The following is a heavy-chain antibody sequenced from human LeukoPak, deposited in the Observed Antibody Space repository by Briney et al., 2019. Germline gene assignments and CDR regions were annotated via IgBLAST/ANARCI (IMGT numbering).Heavy chain of an antibody. CDR2: ISSSSSTI. CDR1: GFTFSSYS. Sequence: GSLRLSCAASGFTFSSYSMNWVRQAPGKGLEWVSYISSSSSTIYYADSVKGRFTISRDNAKNSLYLQMNSLRAEDTAVYYCARDGRMVLFDYWGQGTLVTVSS. V-gene: IGHV3-48*01. J-gene: IGHJ4*02. CDR3: ARDGRMVLFDY. D-gene: IGHD3-10*01.